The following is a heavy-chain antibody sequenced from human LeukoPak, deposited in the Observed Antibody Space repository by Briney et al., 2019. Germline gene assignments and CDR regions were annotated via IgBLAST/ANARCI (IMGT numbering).Heavy chain of an antibody. CDR1: GFTFSSYS. CDR2: ITSSSYI. J-gene: IGHJ4*02. Sequence: GGSLRLSWAASGFTFSSYSMNWVRQAPGKGLEWVSCITSSSYIYYGDAVKGRFTISRDNAKNSMYLQMNSRRAEDTAVYYCARDVIAVAGLFDYWGQGTLVTVSS. D-gene: IGHD6-19*01. V-gene: IGHV3-21*01. CDR3: ARDVIAVAGLFDY.